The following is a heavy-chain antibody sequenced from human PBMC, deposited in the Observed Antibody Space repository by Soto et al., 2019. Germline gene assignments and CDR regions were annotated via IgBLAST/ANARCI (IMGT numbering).Heavy chain of an antibody. V-gene: IGHV4-39*01. CDR2: ISYSGT. D-gene: IGHD6-19*01. CDR1: GGSISISDYY. CDR3: ARRAGSIAVPAYS. Sequence: QLQLQESGPGLVKPSETLSLTCTVSGGSISISDYYWVWIRQPPGKGLEWIGSISYSGTYYKPSLKSRVTISVDTPKNQFSLRLSSVTAADTAVYYCARRAGSIAVPAYSWGQGTLVTVSS. J-gene: IGHJ4*02.